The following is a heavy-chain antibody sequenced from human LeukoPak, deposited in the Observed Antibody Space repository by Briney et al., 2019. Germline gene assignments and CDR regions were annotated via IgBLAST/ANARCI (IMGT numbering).Heavy chain of an antibody. V-gene: IGHV3-30*02. CDR3: AKEELYSSGWYPIDY. D-gene: IGHD6-19*01. CDR1: GFTFSSYG. J-gene: IGHJ4*02. Sequence: PGGSLRLSCAASGFTFSSYGMHWVRQAPGKGLEWVAFIRYDGSNKYYADSVKGRFTISRDNSKNTLYLQMNSLRAEDTAVYYCAKEELYSSGWYPIDYWGQGTLVTVSS. CDR2: IRYDGSNK.